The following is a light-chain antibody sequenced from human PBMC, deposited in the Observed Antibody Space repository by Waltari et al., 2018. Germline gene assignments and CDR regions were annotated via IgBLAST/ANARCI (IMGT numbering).Light chain of an antibody. J-gene: IGLJ2*01. CDR1: SRDVGCYNY. CDR2: DVS. Sequence: QSALTQPRSVSGSPGRSVTISCTGTSRDVGCYNYVSWYQQHPGKAPKLMIYDVSKRPSGVPDRFSGSKSGNTASLTISGLQAEDEADYYCCSYAGSYTVVFGGGTKLTVL. CDR3: CSYAGSYTVV. V-gene: IGLV2-11*01.